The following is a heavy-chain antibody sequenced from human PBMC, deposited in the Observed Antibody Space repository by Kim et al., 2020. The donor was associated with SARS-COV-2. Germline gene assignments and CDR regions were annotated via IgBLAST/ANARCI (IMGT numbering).Heavy chain of an antibody. CDR3: AKDCPYYYGSGSYSTGY. Sequence: KGRFTISRDNTKNTLYLQMKSLRAEDTAVYYCAKDCPYYYGSGSYSTGYWGQGTLVTVSS. D-gene: IGHD3-10*01. V-gene: IGHV3-23*01. J-gene: IGHJ4*02.